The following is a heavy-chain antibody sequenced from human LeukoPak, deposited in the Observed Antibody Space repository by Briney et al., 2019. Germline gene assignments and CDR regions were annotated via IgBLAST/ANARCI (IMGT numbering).Heavy chain of an antibody. CDR3: ARHRRDMDV. V-gene: IGHV4-59*08. CDR1: GGSISSYY. CDR2: IYYSGST. Sequence: SETLSLICTVSGGSISSYYWSWIRQPPGKGLEWIGHIYYSGSTNYNPSLKSRVTISVDTSKNQFSLKLSSVTAADTAVYYCARHRRDMDVWGQGTTVTVSS. J-gene: IGHJ6*02.